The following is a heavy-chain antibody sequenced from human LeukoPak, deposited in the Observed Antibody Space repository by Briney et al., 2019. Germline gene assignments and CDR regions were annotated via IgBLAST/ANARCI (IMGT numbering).Heavy chain of an antibody. J-gene: IGHJ4*02. Sequence: GGSLRLSCAASGFTFSSYSMNWVRQAPGKGLEWVSSISSSSSYIYYADSVKGRFTISRDNAKNSLYLQMNSLRAEDTAVYYCARARGVRGVYPFDYWGQGTLVTVSS. V-gene: IGHV3-21*01. D-gene: IGHD3-10*01. CDR1: GFTFSSYS. CDR3: ARARGVRGVYPFDY. CDR2: ISSSSSYI.